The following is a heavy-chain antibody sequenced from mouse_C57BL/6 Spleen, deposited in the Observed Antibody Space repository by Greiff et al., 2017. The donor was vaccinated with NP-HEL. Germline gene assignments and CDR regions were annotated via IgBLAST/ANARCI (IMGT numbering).Heavy chain of an antibody. V-gene: IGHV2-2*01. D-gene: IGHD2-1*01. CDR1: GFSLTSYG. CDR3: ARKDGNSLAY. Sequence: QVQLQQSGPGLVQPSQSLSITCTVSGFSLTSYGVHWVRQSPGKGLEWLGVIWSGGSTDYNAAFISRLSISKDNSKSQVFFKMNSLQADDTAIYYCARKDGNSLAYWGQGTLVTVSA. CDR2: IWSGGST. J-gene: IGHJ3*01.